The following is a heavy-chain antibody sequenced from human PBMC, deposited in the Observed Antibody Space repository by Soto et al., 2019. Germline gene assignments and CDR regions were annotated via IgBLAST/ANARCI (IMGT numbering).Heavy chain of an antibody. D-gene: IGHD3-22*01. J-gene: IGHJ4*02. V-gene: IGHV1-18*01. Sequence: QVQLVQSGAEVKKPGASVKVFCKASGYTFTNHGISWVRQAPGHGLEWMGWVSAYTGETKYAQSLQGRVTMTTDTSTNTAYMELRSLSSDDTAVFYCARDSPSSGILGTNYWGQGTLVTVSS. CDR2: VSAYTGET. CDR1: GYTFTNHG. CDR3: ARDSPSSGILGTNY.